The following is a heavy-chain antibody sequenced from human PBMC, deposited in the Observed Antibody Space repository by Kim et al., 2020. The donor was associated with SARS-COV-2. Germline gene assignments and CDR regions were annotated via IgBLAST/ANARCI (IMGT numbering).Heavy chain of an antibody. V-gene: IGHV3-7*04. J-gene: IGHJ5*02. D-gene: IGHD3-10*01. CDR3: ARESYGSGSGWFDP. Sequence: VDALNGRFTISRDNAKNSLYLQMNSLRAEDTAVYYCARESYGSGSGWFDPWGQGTLVTVSS.